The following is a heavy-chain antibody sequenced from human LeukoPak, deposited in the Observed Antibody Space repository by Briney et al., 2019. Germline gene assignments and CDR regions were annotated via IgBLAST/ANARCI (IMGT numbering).Heavy chain of an antibody. Sequence: GGSLRLSCAASGFTFSTYAMSWVRQAAGKGLEWVSLISGSGGGTYYADSVKGRFTISRDNSKNTLYLQLNSLRVEDTAVYYCAKNRRAGSHYYYHMNVWGKGTTVTVSS. CDR3: AKNRRAGSHYYYHMNV. CDR1: GFTFSTYA. V-gene: IGHV3-23*01. J-gene: IGHJ6*03. D-gene: IGHD2/OR15-2a*01. CDR2: ISGSGGGT.